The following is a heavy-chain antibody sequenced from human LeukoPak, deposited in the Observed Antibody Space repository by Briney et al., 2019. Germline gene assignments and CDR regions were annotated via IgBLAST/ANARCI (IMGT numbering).Heavy chain of an antibody. Sequence: PGGSLRLSCTASGFTFNIYAMSWVRKAPGKGLEWISLIYSSGDTYYPDSVRGRFTISRDTSKNTLYLQMNSLRAEDTAVYYCARGPPACSTNCYGYLDYWGQGTLVTVSS. CDR3: ARGPPACSTNCYGYLDY. CDR2: IYSSGDT. V-gene: IGHV3-53*01. CDR1: GFTFNIYA. J-gene: IGHJ4*02. D-gene: IGHD2-2*01.